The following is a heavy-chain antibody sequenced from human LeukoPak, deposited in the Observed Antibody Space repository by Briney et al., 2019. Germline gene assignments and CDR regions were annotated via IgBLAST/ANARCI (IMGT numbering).Heavy chain of an antibody. J-gene: IGHJ4*02. V-gene: IGHV4-4*07. CDR2: IYSSENF. Sequence: SETLSLTCTVSGGSISGSYWSWIRQPAGKGLEWIGRIYSSENFNYNPSLKSRVTMAVDTSKNQFSLNLSSVTAADTAVYYCARDGGGDSSGWSYRFDYWGQGTLVTVSS. D-gene: IGHD6-19*01. CDR1: GGSISGSY. CDR3: ARDGGGDSSGWSYRFDY.